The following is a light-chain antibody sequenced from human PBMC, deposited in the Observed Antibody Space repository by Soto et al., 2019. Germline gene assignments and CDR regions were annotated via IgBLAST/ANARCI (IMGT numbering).Light chain of an antibody. Sequence: DIQMTQSPSTLSASVGDRVTITCRASQSISSWLAWYQQKPGKAPKLLIYKASILESGVPSRFSGSGSGTTFTLTISSLQSDDFATYYCLQYNGYYRTFGQGTKVDI. V-gene: IGKV1-5*03. CDR1: QSISSW. CDR2: KAS. J-gene: IGKJ1*01. CDR3: LQYNGYYRT.